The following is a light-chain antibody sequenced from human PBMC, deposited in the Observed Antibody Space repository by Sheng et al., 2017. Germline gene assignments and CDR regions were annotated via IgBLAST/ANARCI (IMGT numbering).Light chain of an antibody. CDR2: AAA. Sequence: DIQMTQSPSSLSSSVGDRVTITCRASQSLAYNLNWYQQKPGKAPKLLIYAAASLQSGVPSRFSGSGSGTDFTLTISSLQPEDFATYFCQQSYATPWTFGQGTKVEIK. J-gene: IGKJ1*01. V-gene: IGKV1-39*01. CDR3: QQSYATPWT. CDR1: QSLAYN.